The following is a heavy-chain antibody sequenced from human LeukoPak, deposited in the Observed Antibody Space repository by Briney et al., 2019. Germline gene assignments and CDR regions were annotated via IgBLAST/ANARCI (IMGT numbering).Heavy chain of an antibody. CDR2: IYANAIDT. CDR3: AKPISGGLAVTADWFDP. J-gene: IGHJ5*02. V-gene: IGHV3-23*01. Sequence: TGGSLRLSCEASGFAFSFSAMTWVRQAPGTGLEWVSTIYANAIDTYYAASVKGRFTISRDNSKSTLYPQLNSLRAEDTAVYYCAKPISGGLAVTADWFDPWGQGTLVIVSS. CDR1: GFAFSFSA. D-gene: IGHD6-19*01.